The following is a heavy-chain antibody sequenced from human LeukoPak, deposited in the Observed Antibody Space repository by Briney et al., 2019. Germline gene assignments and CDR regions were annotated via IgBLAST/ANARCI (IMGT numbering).Heavy chain of an antibody. D-gene: IGHD6-13*01. V-gene: IGHV3-23*01. CDR3: AKDPDQYSCSWYGPRFDY. CDR2: ISASGGST. J-gene: IGHJ4*02. Sequence: PGGSLRLSCAASGFIFSSYAMSWVRQAPAKGLEWVSAISASGGSTYYADSVKGRFTISRDNSKNTLYLQMNSLRAENTAVYYCAKDPDQYSCSWYGPRFDYWGQGTLVTVSS. CDR1: GFIFSSYA.